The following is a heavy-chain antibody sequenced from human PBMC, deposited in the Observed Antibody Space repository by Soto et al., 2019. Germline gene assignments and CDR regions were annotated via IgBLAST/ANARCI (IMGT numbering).Heavy chain of an antibody. D-gene: IGHD3-9*01. Sequence: SVKVSCKASGYTFTSYYMHWVRQAPGQGLEWMGTINPSGGSTSYAQKFQGRVTITRDTSASTAYMELSSLRSEDTAVYYCARVNQVLRYFDWLAPPYYYGMDVWGQGTTVTVSS. J-gene: IGHJ6*02. CDR3: ARVNQVLRYFDWLAPPYYYGMDV. CDR2: INPSGGST. CDR1: GYTFTSYY. V-gene: IGHV1-46*01.